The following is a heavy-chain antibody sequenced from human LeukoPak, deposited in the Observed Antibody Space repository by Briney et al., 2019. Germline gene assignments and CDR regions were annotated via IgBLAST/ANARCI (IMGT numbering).Heavy chain of an antibody. CDR1: GGSISSFY. J-gene: IGHJ4*02. CDR3: ARGSHSYGWYYFDY. CDR2: IYYSGGT. Sequence: SETLSLTCTVSGGSISSFYWSWIRQPPGKGLEWIGYIYYSGGTNYNPSLKSRVTISVDTSKNQFSLKLSSVTAADTAVYYCARGSHSYGWYYFDYWGQGTLVTVSS. V-gene: IGHV4-59*01. D-gene: IGHD5-18*01.